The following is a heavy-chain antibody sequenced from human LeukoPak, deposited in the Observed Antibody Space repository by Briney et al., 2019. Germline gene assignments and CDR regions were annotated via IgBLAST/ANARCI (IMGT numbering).Heavy chain of an antibody. CDR3: ARDPGFYGDYGDFDY. D-gene: IGHD4-17*01. Sequence: GRSLRLSCAASGFTFSSYAMHWVRQAPGKGLEWAAVISYDGSNKYYADSVKGRFTISRDNSKNTLYLQMNSLRAEDTAVYYCARDPGFYGDYGDFDYWGQGTLVTVSS. CDR2: ISYDGSNK. V-gene: IGHV3-30*04. J-gene: IGHJ4*02. CDR1: GFTFSSYA.